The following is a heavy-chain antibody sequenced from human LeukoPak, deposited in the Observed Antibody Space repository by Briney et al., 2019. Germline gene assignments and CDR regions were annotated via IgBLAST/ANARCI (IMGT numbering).Heavy chain of an antibody. V-gene: IGHV3-30-3*01. CDR2: VSYDGSNK. Sequence: PGGSLRLSCAASGFTFSSYAMHWVRQAPGKGLEWVAVVSYDGSNKYYADSVKGRFTISRDNSKNTLYLQMNSLRAEDTAVYYCAGWFGEFGTYYFDYWGQGTLVTVSS. D-gene: IGHD3-10*01. CDR3: AGWFGEFGTYYFDY. J-gene: IGHJ4*02. CDR1: GFTFSSYA.